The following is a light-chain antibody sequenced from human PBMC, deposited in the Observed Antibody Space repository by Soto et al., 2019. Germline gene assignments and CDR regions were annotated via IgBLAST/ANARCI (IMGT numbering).Light chain of an antibody. CDR2: DVS. CDR1: SSDVGGYNY. J-gene: IGLJ1*01. Sequence: QSVLTQPASVSGSPGQSITISCTGTSSDVGGYNYVSWYQQHPGKAPKLMIYDVSNRPSGVSNRFSGSKSGNTASLTISGLQAEDEADYYCSSYTSSLYVFGTWTKLTVL. V-gene: IGLV2-14*01. CDR3: SSYTSSLYV.